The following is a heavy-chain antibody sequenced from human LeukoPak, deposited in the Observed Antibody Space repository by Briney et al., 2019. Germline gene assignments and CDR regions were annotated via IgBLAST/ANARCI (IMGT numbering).Heavy chain of an antibody. CDR2: FDPEDGET. CDR1: GYTLTELS. J-gene: IGHJ4*02. CDR3: ARYYYDSSGYNVDY. Sequence: ASVKVSCKVSGYTLTELSMHWVRQAPGKGLEWMGGFDPEDGETIYAQKFQGRVTMTEDTSTDTAYMELRSLRSDDTAVYYCARYYYDSSGYNVDYWGQGTLVTVSS. D-gene: IGHD3-22*01. V-gene: IGHV1-24*01.